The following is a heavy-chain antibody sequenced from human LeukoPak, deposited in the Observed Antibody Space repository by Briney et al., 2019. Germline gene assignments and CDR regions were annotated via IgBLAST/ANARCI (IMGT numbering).Heavy chain of an antibody. CDR3: ARHRPFYYYYYYMDV. CDR1: GGSISSYY. J-gene: IGHJ6*03. V-gene: IGHV4-59*01. CDR2: IHNSGST. Sequence: SETLSLTCTVSGGSISSYYWSWIRQTPGKGLEWIGYIHNSGSTKYNPSLKSPVSISVDTSKNQFSLKVNSVTAADTAVYYCARHRPFYYYYYYMDVWGKGTTVTISS.